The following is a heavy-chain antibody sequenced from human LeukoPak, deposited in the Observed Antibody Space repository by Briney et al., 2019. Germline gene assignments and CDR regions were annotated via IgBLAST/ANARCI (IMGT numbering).Heavy chain of an antibody. Sequence: GASVKVSCKVSGYTLTELSMHWVRQAPGKGLEWMGGFDPEDGETIYAQKFQGRVTMTEDTSTDTAYMELSSLRSEDTAVYYCARDWGRKVYYDFWSGDDNWFDPWGQGTLVTVSS. CDR1: GYTLTELS. CDR3: ARDWGRKVYYDFWSGDDNWFDP. J-gene: IGHJ5*02. V-gene: IGHV1-24*01. D-gene: IGHD3-3*01. CDR2: FDPEDGET.